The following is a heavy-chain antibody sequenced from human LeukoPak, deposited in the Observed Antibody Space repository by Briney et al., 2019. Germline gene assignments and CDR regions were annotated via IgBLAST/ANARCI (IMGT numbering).Heavy chain of an antibody. CDR1: GGSSSSYY. D-gene: IGHD1-26*01. CDR3: ARAPISGSYLVDY. Sequence: KPSETLSLTCTVSGGSSSSYYWSWIRQPPGKGLEWIGDIYYSGSTNYNPSLKSRVTISVDTSKNQFSLKLSSVTAADTAVYYCARAPISGSYLVDYWGQGTLVTVSS. V-gene: IGHV4-59*01. J-gene: IGHJ4*02. CDR2: IYYSGST.